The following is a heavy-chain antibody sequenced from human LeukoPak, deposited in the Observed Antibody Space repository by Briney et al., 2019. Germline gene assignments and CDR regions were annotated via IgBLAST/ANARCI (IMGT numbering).Heavy chain of an antibody. V-gene: IGHV4-30-4*08. J-gene: IGHJ6*03. CDR1: GGSISSGDYY. Sequence: PSQTLSPTCTVSGGSISSGDYYWSWIRQPPGKGLEWIGYIYYSGSTYYNPSLKSRVTISVDTSKNQFSLKLSSVTAADTAVYYCARGGGKSGLILYYYYMDVWGKGTTVTVSS. CDR3: ARGGGKSGLILYYYYMDV. D-gene: IGHD2-8*01. CDR2: IYYSGST.